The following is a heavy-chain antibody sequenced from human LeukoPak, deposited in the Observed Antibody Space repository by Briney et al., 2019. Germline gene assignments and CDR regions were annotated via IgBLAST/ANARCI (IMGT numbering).Heavy chain of an antibody. CDR3: AREWPKYCSSTSCRIRFDP. D-gene: IGHD2-2*01. CDR1: GFTFSGSW. Sequence: PGGSLRLSCAASGFTFSGSWMSWVRQAPGKGLEWVAIIKQDGSDKYYVDSVKGRFTISKDNAKNSLYLQMNSLRVEDTAVYYCAREWPKYCSSTSCRIRFDPWGQGTLVTVSS. J-gene: IGHJ5*02. CDR2: IKQDGSDK. V-gene: IGHV3-7*01.